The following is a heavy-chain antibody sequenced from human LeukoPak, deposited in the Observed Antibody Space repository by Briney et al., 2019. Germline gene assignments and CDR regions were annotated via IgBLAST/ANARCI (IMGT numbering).Heavy chain of an antibody. D-gene: IGHD3-10*01. CDR3: ARPGGFGELFVFDY. CDR2: IYYSGST. V-gene: IGHV4-39*01. CDR1: GGSISSGSYY. J-gene: IGHJ4*02. Sequence: SETLSLTCTVSGGSISSGSYYWGWIRQPPGKGLEWIGSIYYSGSTYYNPSLKSRVTISVDTSKNQFSLKLSSVTAADTAVYYCARPGGFGELFVFDYWGQGTLVTVSS.